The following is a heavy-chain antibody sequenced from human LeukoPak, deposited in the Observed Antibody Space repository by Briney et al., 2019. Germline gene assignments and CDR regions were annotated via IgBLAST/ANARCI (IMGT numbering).Heavy chain of an antibody. CDR2: ISSSSSTI. J-gene: IGHJ4*02. CDR3: AGDFLEDTQ. Sequence: GGSLRLSCAASGFTFSSYNMNWVRQAPGKGLEWVAYISSSSSTIYYADSVKGRFTVSRDNAKNSLYLQMNSLRAEDTAVYYCAGDFLEDTQWGQGTLVTVSS. CDR1: GFTFSSYN. V-gene: IGHV3-48*01. D-gene: IGHD2-15*01.